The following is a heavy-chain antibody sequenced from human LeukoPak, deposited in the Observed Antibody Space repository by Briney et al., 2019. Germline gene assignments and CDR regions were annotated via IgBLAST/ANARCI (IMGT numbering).Heavy chain of an antibody. CDR3: ARHQTSYSSSSYTQD. D-gene: IGHD6-13*01. V-gene: IGHV3-23*01. J-gene: IGHJ4*02. Sequence: RGSLRLSCAASGFTFSTYAMSWVRQAPGKGLEWVSSISGSGTTSYNADSVKSGFAIYREKSKNTLCFQIYSLAADDTALYYFARHQTSYSSSSYTQDWGQGTLVTVSS. CDR2: ISGSGTTS. CDR1: GFTFSTYA.